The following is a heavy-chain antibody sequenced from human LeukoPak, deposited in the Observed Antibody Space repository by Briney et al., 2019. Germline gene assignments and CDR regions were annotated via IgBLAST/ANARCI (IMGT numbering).Heavy chain of an antibody. J-gene: IGHJ4*02. CDR2: ISAYNGNT. D-gene: IGHD3-22*01. V-gene: IGHV1-18*01. CDR3: ARARSGHYYDSSGKDY. CDR1: GYTFTSYG. Sequence: ASVTVSFTASGYTFTSYGISWVRQAPGQGLEWMGWISAYNGNTNYAQKLQGRVTMTTDTSTSTAYMELRSLRSDDTAVYYCARARSGHYYDSSGKDYWGQGTLVTVSS.